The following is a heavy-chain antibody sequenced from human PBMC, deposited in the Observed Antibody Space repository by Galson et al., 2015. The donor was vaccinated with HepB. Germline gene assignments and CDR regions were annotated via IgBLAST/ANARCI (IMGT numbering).Heavy chain of an antibody. J-gene: IGHJ4*02. D-gene: IGHD3-10*01. CDR2: INAGNGNT. Sequence: SVKVSCKASGYTFTSYAMHWVRQAPGQRLEWMGWINAGNGNTEYSQKFQGRVTITRDTSASTAYMELSSLRSEDTAVYYCALHYGSGSYFDYWGQGTLVTVSS. CDR3: ALHYGSGSYFDY. V-gene: IGHV1-3*01. CDR1: GYTFTSYA.